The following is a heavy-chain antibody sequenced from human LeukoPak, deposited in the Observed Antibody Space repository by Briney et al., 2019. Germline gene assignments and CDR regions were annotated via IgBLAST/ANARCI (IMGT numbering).Heavy chain of an antibody. Sequence: PGGSLRLSCAASGFTFSNAWMSWVRQAPGKGLEWVGRIKSKTDGGTTDYAAPVKGRFTISRDDSKNTLYLQMNSLKTEDAAVYYCTTVLLWFGEPTPIDYWGQGTLVTVSS. J-gene: IGHJ4*02. D-gene: IGHD3-10*01. CDR3: TTVLLWFGEPTPIDY. CDR2: IKSKTDGGTT. CDR1: GFTFSNAW. V-gene: IGHV3-15*01.